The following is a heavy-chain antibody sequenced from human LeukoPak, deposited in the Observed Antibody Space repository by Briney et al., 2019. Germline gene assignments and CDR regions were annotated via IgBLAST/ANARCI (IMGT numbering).Heavy chain of an antibody. CDR2: IKQDGSEK. CDR1: GFTFSSYW. CDR3: ARALRLWFGELLFSWFDP. V-gene: IGHV3-7*01. Sequence: GGSLRLSCAASGFTFSSYWMSWVRQAPGKGLEWVANIKQDGSEKYYVDSVKGRFTISRDNAKNSLYLQMNSLRAEDTAVYYCARALRLWFGELLFSWFDPWGQGTLVTVSS. J-gene: IGHJ5*02. D-gene: IGHD3-10*01.